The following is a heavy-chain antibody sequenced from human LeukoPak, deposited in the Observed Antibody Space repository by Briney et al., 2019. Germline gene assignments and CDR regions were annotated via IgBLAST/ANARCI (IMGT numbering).Heavy chain of an antibody. J-gene: IGHJ4*02. CDR3: ARWAYDSSGYSDY. V-gene: IGHV4-59*01. CDR2: IYYSGST. D-gene: IGHD3-22*01. Sequence: PSETLSLTCTVSGGSISSYYWSWIRQPPGKGLEWIGYIYYSGSTNYNPSLKSRVTISVDTSKNQFSLKLSSVTAADTAVYYCARWAYDSSGYSDYWGQGTLVTVSS. CDR1: GGSISSYY.